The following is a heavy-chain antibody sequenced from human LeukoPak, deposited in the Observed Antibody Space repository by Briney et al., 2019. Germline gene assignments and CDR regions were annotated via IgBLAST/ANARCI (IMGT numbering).Heavy chain of an antibody. CDR2: ISGSGGST. V-gene: IGHV3-23*01. Sequence: GGSLRLSCAASEFTFSSYAMSWVRQAPGKGLEWVSAISGSGGSTYYADSEKGRFTISRDNSKNTLYLQMNSLRAEDTAVYYCARDRHYDSSGYRDDYHYGMDVWGQGTTVTVSS. J-gene: IGHJ6*02. CDR1: EFTFSSYA. CDR3: ARDRHYDSSGYRDDYHYGMDV. D-gene: IGHD3-22*01.